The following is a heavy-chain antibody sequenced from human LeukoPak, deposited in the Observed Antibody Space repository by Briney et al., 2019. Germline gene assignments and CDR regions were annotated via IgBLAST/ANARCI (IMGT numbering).Heavy chain of an antibody. CDR1: GGSISSADDY. Sequence: SETLSLTCTVSGGSISSADDYWSWIRQPPGKGLEWIGYIFYTGSTYYNPSLRSRVAMSLDTSKNQFSLKLTSVTAADTAVYYCAVLRVGDLSSYYFDYWGQGTLVTVSS. V-gene: IGHV4-30-4*01. J-gene: IGHJ4*02. CDR3: AVLRVGDLSSYYFDY. CDR2: IFYTGST. D-gene: IGHD3-16*02.